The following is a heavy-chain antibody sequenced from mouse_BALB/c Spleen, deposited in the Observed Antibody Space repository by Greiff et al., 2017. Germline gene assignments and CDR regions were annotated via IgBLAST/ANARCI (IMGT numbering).Heavy chain of an antibody. CDR3: AGSVGGYDSFAY. CDR1: GFTFTDYY. J-gene: IGHJ3*01. D-gene: IGHD2-2*01. CDR2: IRNKANGYKT. Sequence: EVKLVESGGGLVQPGGSLRLSCATSGFTFTDYYMSWVRQHPGKALEWLGYIRNKANGYKTEYSVSVKGRFTISRDNSPSSLYLQKNTLRAEDSAAYYYAGSVGGYDSFAYWGQGTLVTVSA. V-gene: IGHV7-3*02.